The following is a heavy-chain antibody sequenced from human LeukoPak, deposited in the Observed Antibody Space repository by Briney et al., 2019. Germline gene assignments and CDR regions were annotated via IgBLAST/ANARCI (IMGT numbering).Heavy chain of an antibody. CDR3: ARVNGYSYGSMYYFDY. Sequence: ASVKVSCKASGGTFSSYTISWVRQAPGQGLEWMGRIIPILGIANYAQKFQGRVTITADKSTSTAYMGLSSLRSEDTAVYYCARVNGYSYGSMYYFDYWGQGTLVTVSS. CDR1: GGTFSSYT. D-gene: IGHD5-18*01. J-gene: IGHJ4*02. V-gene: IGHV1-69*02. CDR2: IIPILGIA.